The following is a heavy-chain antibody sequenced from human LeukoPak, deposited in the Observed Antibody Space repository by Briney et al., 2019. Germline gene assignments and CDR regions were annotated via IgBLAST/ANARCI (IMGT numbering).Heavy chain of an antibody. CDR1: GYTFTGYY. Sequence: ASVKVSCKASGYTFTGYYMHWVRQAPGQGFEWMGWINPNSGGTNYAQKLQGRVTMTTDTSTSIAYLELRNLRSDDTAVYYCARGGRWELPRPYAFDIWGQGTMVTVSS. J-gene: IGHJ3*02. CDR3: ARGGRWELPRPYAFDI. V-gene: IGHV1-2*02. D-gene: IGHD1-26*01. CDR2: INPNSGGT.